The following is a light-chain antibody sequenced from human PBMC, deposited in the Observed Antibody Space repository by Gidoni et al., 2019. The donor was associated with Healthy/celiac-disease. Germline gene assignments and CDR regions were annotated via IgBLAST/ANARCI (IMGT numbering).Light chain of an antibody. CDR2: ASS. CDR3: QQYNSAPQT. Sequence: IKMTLSLSSLSASVGDRVTITCRACQGISNYLAWYQQKPGKVPKPLIYASSTLQSGVPDRFSGSGSGTDFTLTISSLQPEDVATYYCQQYNSAPQTFGQGPKVEIK. V-gene: IGKV1-27*01. CDR1: QGISNY. J-gene: IGKJ1*01.